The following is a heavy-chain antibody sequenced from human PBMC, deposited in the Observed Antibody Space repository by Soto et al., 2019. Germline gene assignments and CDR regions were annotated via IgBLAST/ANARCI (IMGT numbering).Heavy chain of an antibody. Sequence: QVQLVQSGAEVKKPGSSVKVSCKASGGTFSSYAISWVRQAPGQGLEWMGGIIPIFGTADYAQKFQGRVTITADESTSPAEMERSSRRSEDTGGYYCASHYDSSGYYCRGLDYWGQGTLVTVSS. D-gene: IGHD3-22*01. J-gene: IGHJ4*02. CDR1: GGTFSSYA. CDR2: IIPIFGTA. CDR3: ASHYDSSGYYCRGLDY. V-gene: IGHV1-69*12.